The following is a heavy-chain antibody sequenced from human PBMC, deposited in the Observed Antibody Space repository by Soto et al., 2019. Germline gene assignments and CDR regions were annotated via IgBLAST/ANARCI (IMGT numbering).Heavy chain of an antibody. CDR2: IYYSGST. D-gene: IGHD6-13*01. V-gene: IGHV4-31*03. CDR1: GGSISSGGYY. Sequence: QVQLQESGPGLVKPSQTLSLTCTVSGGSISSGGYYWSWIRQHPGKGLEWSGYIYYSGSTYYNPSLKMRVTISVDTSKNQFSLKLSSVTAADTAVYYCAREHKIEIAAAGTDWFDPWGQGTLVTVSS. J-gene: IGHJ5*02. CDR3: AREHKIEIAAAGTDWFDP.